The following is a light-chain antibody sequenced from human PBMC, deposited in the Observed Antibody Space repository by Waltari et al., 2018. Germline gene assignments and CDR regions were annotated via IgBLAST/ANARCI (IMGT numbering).Light chain of an antibody. CDR2: STD. J-gene: IGLJ3*02. CDR3: VLYMGGGISV. CDR1: SGSVSTSYY. Sequence: QTVVTQEPSFSVSPGGTVTLTCGLSSGSVSTSYYPRWYQQTPGQAPRTLIYSTDSRSSGVPDRFSGSIVGNKAALTITGAQADDESDYYCVLYMGGGISVFGGGTKLTVL. V-gene: IGLV8-61*01.